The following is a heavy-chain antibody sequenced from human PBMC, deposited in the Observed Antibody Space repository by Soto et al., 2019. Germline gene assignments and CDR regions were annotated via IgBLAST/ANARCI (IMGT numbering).Heavy chain of an antibody. D-gene: IGHD3-22*01. V-gene: IGHV1-69*13. CDR1: GGTFSSYA. J-gene: IGHJ4*02. CDR2: IIPIFGTA. CDR3: ARMETYDSSGTGGYYFDY. Sequence: ASVKVSCKASGGTFSSYAISWVRQAPGQGLEWMGGIIPIFGTANYAQKFQGRVTITADESTSTAYMELSSLRSEDTAVYYCARMETYDSSGTGGYYFDYWGQGTLVTVSS.